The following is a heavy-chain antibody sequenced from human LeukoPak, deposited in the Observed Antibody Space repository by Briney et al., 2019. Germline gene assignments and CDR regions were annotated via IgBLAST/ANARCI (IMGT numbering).Heavy chain of an antibody. J-gene: IGHJ3*02. Sequence: SETLSLTCTVSGGSISSSSYYWGWIRQPPGKGLEWIGSIYYSGGTYYNPSLKSRVTISVDTSKNQFSLKLSSVTAADTAVYYCARHGGIVRGFSDAFDIWGQGTMVTVSS. V-gene: IGHV4-39*01. CDR3: ARHGGIVRGFSDAFDI. CDR2: IYYSGGT. D-gene: IGHD3-10*01. CDR1: GGSISSSSYY.